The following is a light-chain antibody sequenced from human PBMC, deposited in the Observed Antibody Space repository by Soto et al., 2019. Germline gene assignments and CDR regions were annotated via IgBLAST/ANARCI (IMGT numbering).Light chain of an antibody. CDR3: QQTFSRPYT. J-gene: IGKJ2*01. V-gene: IGKV1-39*01. CDR2: AAS. Sequence: DLQMTQSPSSLSASVGDRVTITGRASQIVRRNLNWYQQKPGKVPELLIYAASTLQPGVPSRFSGSGSCTEFTLTVSSLQPEDFATYHGQQTFSRPYTFGQGTQLEIE. CDR1: QIVRRN.